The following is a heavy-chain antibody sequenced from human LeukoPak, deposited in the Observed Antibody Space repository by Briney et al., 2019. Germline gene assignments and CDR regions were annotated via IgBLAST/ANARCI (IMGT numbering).Heavy chain of an antibody. V-gene: IGHV1-69*13. J-gene: IGHJ4*02. D-gene: IGHD4-17*01. CDR3: ARGGAHYGDFYFDY. CDR2: IIPIFGTA. CDR1: GGTFSSYA. Sequence: SVKVSCKASGGTFSSYAISWVRQAPGQGLEWMGGIIPIFGTANYAQKFQGRVTITADESTSTAYMELSSLRSEDTAVYYCARGGAHYGDFYFDYWGQGTLVTVSS.